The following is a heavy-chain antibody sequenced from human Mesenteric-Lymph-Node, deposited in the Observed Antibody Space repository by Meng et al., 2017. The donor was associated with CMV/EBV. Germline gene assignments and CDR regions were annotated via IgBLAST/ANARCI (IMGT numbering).Heavy chain of an antibody. CDR3: ARIRYSGYTYYYYGMDV. CDR2: IFSNDEK. D-gene: IGHD5-12*01. Sequence: ESLKISCAASGFTFSRSWMSWIRQPPGKALEWLAHIFSNDEKSYSTSLKSRLTISKDTSKSQVVLTMTNMDPVDTATYYCARIRYSGYTYYYYGMDVWGQGTTVTVSS. J-gene: IGHJ6*02. CDR1: GFTFSRSWM. V-gene: IGHV2-26*01.